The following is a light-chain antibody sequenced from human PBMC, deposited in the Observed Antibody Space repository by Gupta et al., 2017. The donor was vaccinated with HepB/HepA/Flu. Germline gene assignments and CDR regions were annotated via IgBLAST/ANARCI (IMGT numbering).Light chain of an antibody. Sequence: EIVLTQSPATLSLSPGERATLSCMASQSVSSYLAWYQQKPGQATRLLIYDASNRATGIPARFSGSGSGTVFTLTISSLEPEDFAVYYCQHRFYSPTFGEGTKVEI. CDR1: QSVSSY. V-gene: IGKV3-11*01. CDR3: QHRFYSPT. CDR2: DAS. J-gene: IGKJ4*02.